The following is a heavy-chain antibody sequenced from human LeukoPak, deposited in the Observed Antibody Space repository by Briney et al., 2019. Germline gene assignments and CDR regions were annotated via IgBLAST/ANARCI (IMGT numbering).Heavy chain of an antibody. CDR2: INSDGSWT. V-gene: IGHV3-74*01. J-gene: IGHJ4*02. CDR3: VSFYETY. CDR1: GFTFSSYA. D-gene: IGHD2-2*01. Sequence: GGSLRLSCAASGFTFSSYAMTWVRQAPGKGLVWVSHINSDGSWTSYADSVKGRFTISKDNAKNTVYLQMNNLRAEDTAVYYCVSFYETYWGRGTLVTVSS.